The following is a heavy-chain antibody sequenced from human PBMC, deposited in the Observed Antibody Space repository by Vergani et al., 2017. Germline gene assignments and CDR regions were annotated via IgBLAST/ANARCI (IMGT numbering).Heavy chain of an antibody. CDR3: AGDWGFGEGDAFDI. V-gene: IGHV3-48*01. Sequence: EVQLVESGGGLVQPGGSLRLSCAASGFTFSSYNMNWVRQARGKGLEWVSYISSSSSTIYYADSVKGRFTISRDNAKNSLYLQMNSLRAEDTAVYYCAGDWGFGEGDAFDIWGQGTMVTVSS. CDR1: GFTFSSYN. CDR2: ISSSSSTI. D-gene: IGHD3-10*01. J-gene: IGHJ3*02.